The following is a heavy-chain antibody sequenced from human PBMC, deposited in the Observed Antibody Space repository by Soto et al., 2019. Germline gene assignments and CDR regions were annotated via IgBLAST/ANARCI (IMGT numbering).Heavy chain of an antibody. CDR2: IYHSGMT. Sequence: QVQLRESGPGLVKPSQTLSLTCTVSGGSISTGGYYWSWIRQHPGRGLEWIGYIYHSGMTFSNPSLQSRVAISIDTSENQFSLKLSSVTAADTAVYYCATVRWELHDAFDIWGHGTMVSVSS. V-gene: IGHV4-31*03. CDR1: GGSISTGGYY. CDR3: ATVRWELHDAFDI. D-gene: IGHD4-17*01. J-gene: IGHJ3*02.